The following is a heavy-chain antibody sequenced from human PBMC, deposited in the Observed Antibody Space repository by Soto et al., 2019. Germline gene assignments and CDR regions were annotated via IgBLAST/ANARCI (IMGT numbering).Heavy chain of an antibody. Sequence: EVQLVESGGGLVQPGGSLRLSCAASGFTFNSYSMNWVRQAPGKGLEWVSYISSSSSTIYYADSVKGRFTISRDNAKNSLYLQMNSLRDEDTAVYYCARDVRELMVTYYYYGMDVWGQGTTVTVSS. CDR1: GFTFNSYS. D-gene: IGHD2-8*01. CDR3: ARDVRELMVTYYYYGMDV. CDR2: ISSSSSTI. V-gene: IGHV3-48*02. J-gene: IGHJ6*02.